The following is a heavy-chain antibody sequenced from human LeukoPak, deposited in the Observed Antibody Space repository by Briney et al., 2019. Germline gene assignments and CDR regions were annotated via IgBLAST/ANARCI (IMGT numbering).Heavy chain of an antibody. CDR2: AIVSGAT. Sequence: GGSLRLSCVASGCTFSNYALSWVRQAPGRGLDWVSVAIVSGATYYADSVKCRFTISRDTSNNTLYLQINSLTADDTAVYYCAKTSGFYDYWGQGALVTVSS. CDR3: AKTSGFYDY. CDR1: GCTFSNYA. V-gene: IGHV3-23*01. D-gene: IGHD3-22*01. J-gene: IGHJ4*02.